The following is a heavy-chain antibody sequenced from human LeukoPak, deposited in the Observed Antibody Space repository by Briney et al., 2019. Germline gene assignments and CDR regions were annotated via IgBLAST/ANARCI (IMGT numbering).Heavy chain of an antibody. Sequence: TGGSLRLSCAASGFTFSSYAMSWVRQAPGKGLDWVSAISGSGGSTYYADSVKGRFTISRDNSKNTLYLQMNSLRAEDTAVYYCAKALLRYFDWLLGPFDYWGQGTLVTVSS. CDR1: GFTFSSYA. V-gene: IGHV3-23*01. CDR3: AKALLRYFDWLLGPFDY. J-gene: IGHJ4*02. CDR2: ISGSGGST. D-gene: IGHD3-9*01.